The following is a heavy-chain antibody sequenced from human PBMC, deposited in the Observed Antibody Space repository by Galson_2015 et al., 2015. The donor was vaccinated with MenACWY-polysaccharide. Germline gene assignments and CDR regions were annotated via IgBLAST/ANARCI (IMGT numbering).Heavy chain of an antibody. D-gene: IGHD2-2*01. J-gene: IGHJ3*02. Sequence: LRLSCAASGIRFSGSGMHWVRQAPGKGLEWVAVIQYDGTNKVYADSVKGRFTISRDNSKNTVFLEMNTLGVEDTAVYYCAREGSRIVFHAVDIWGQGTMVTVSS. CDR3: AREGSRIVFHAVDI. CDR2: IQYDGTNK. CDR1: GIRFSGSG. V-gene: IGHV3-33*01.